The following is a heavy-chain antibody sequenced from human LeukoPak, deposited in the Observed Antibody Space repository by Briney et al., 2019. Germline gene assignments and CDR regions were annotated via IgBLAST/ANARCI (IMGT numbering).Heavy chain of an antibody. Sequence: ASVKVSCKASGYTXTGYYMHWVRQAPGQGLEWMGWINPNSGGTNYAQKFQGRVTMTRDTSISTAYMELSRLRSDDTAVYYCAPKSGYDYALDYWGQGTLVTVSS. CDR3: APKSGYDYALDY. J-gene: IGHJ4*02. CDR1: GYTXTGYY. CDR2: INPNSGGT. V-gene: IGHV1-2*02. D-gene: IGHD5-12*01.